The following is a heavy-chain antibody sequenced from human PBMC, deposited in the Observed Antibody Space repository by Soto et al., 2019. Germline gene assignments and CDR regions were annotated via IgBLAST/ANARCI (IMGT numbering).Heavy chain of an antibody. J-gene: IGHJ4*02. V-gene: IGHV3-30*18. Sequence: PGGSLRLSCAASGFTFSSYGMHWVRQAPGKGLEWVAVISYDGSNKYYADSVKGRFTISRDNSKNTLYLQMNSLRAEDTAVYYCAKESGDSTPFDYWGQGP. CDR3: AKESGDSTPFDY. D-gene: IGHD2-21*02. CDR1: GFTFSSYG. CDR2: ISYDGSNK.